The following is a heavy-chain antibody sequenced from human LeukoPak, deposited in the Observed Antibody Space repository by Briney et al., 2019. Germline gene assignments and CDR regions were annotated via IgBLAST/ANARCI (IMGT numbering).Heavy chain of an antibody. V-gene: IGHV3-21*01. CDR1: GFTFSTYN. CDR3: ARDVGASAPDAFDI. J-gene: IGHJ3*02. Sequence: GGSLRLXCAASGFTFSTYNMNWVRQAPGKGLEWVSSISSSSNYIYYADSVKGRFTISRDNAKNLLYLQMNSLRAEDTDVYYCARDVGASAPDAFDIWGQGTMVTVSS. D-gene: IGHD1-26*01. CDR2: ISSSSNYI.